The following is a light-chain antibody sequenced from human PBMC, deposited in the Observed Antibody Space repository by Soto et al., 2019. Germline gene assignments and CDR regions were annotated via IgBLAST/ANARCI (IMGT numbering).Light chain of an antibody. CDR1: SSDVGGYNY. CDR3: SSYTSSSTRV. J-gene: IGLJ1*01. CDR2: DVS. V-gene: IGLV2-14*01. Sequence: QSVLTQPASVSGSPGQSITISCTGTSSDVGGYNYVSWYQQHPGKAPKLMIYDVSNRPSGVSNRVSGSKSGNTASLSISGLQDEDEADYYCSSYTSSSTRVFGTGTKVTVL.